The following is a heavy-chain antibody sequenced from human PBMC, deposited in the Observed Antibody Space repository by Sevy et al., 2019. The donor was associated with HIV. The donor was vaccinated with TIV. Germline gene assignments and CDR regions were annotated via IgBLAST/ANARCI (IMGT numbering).Heavy chain of an antibody. CDR1: GFTFSSYG. D-gene: IGHD4-17*01. Sequence: GGSLRLSCAASGFTFSSYGMHWVRQAPGKGLEWVSSISGPGALTYYADSVKGRFTISRDNSKNTLFLQMNSLRAEDTALYFCAKGDEPATDYADYVPNGFDIWGQGTMVTVSS. V-gene: IGHV3-23*01. CDR3: AKGDEPATDYADYVPNGFDI. CDR2: ISGPGALT. J-gene: IGHJ3*02.